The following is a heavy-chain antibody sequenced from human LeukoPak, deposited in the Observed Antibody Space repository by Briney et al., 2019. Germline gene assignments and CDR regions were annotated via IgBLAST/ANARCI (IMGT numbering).Heavy chain of an antibody. Sequence: EASVKVSCKASGATFSSYAISWVRQAPGQGLEWMGGIIPIFGTTNYAQKFQDRVTITADKSTSAAYMELSSLRSEDTAVYYCARVVGLTGYSSSWYSGYYYYMDVWGKGTTVTVSS. D-gene: IGHD6-13*01. CDR3: ARVVGLTGYSSSWYSGYYYYMDV. CDR1: GATFSSYA. J-gene: IGHJ6*03. V-gene: IGHV1-69*06. CDR2: IIPIFGTT.